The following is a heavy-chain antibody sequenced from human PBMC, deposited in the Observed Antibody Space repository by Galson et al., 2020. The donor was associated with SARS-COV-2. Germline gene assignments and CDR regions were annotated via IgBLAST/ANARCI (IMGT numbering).Heavy chain of an antibody. CDR2: ISYDGSNK. J-gene: IGHJ6*02. CDR3: ARTPYSSSPEYYYGMDV. CDR1: GFTFSSYA. V-gene: IGHV3-30*04. D-gene: IGHD6-6*01. Sequence: GESLKISCAASGFTFSSYAMHWVRQAPGKGLEWVAVISYDGSNKYYADSVKGRFTISRDNSKNTLYLQMNSLRAEDTAVYYCARTPYSSSPEYYYGMDVWGQGTTVTVAS.